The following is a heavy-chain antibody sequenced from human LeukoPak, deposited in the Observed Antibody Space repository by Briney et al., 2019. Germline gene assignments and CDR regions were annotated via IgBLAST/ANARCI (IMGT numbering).Heavy chain of an antibody. CDR1: GYTFTGYY. Sequence: ASVKVSCKASGYTFTGYYMHWVRQAPGQGLEWMGWINPNSGGTNYAQKFQGRVTMTRDTSISTAYMELSRLRSDDTAVYYCARDPAMVGYYYYYYMDVWGKGTTVTVSS. D-gene: IGHD5-18*01. CDR3: ARDPAMVGYYYYYYMDV. CDR2: INPNSGGT. V-gene: IGHV1-2*02. J-gene: IGHJ6*03.